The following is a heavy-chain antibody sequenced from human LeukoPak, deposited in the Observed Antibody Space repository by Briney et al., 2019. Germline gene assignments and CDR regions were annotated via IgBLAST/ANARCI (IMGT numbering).Heavy chain of an antibody. J-gene: IGHJ4*02. D-gene: IGHD3-10*01. CDR1: GGSFSGYY. CDR2: INHSGST. Sequence: ETLSLTCAVYGGSFSGYYWSWIRQPPGKGLEWIGEINHSGSTNYNPSLKSRVTISVDTSKNQFSLKLSSVTAADTAVYYCARSKRRGPEDYWGQGTLVTVSS. CDR3: ARSKRRGPEDY. V-gene: IGHV4-34*01.